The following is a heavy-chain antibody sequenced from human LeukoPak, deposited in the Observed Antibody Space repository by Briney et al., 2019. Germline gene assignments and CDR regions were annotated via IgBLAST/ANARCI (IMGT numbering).Heavy chain of an antibody. CDR3: AKDRVGATYHDAFDI. V-gene: IGHV3-30*18. Sequence: GGSLRLSCAASGFTFSSYGMHLVRQAPGKGLEWVAVISYDGSNKYYADSVKVRCTISRDNSKNTLYLQMNSLRAEDTAVYYCAKDRVGATYHDAFDIWGQGTMVTVSS. J-gene: IGHJ3*02. CDR1: GFTFSSYG. CDR2: ISYDGSNK. D-gene: IGHD1-26*01.